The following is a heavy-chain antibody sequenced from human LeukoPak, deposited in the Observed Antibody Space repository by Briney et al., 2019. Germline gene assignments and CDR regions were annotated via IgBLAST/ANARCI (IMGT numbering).Heavy chain of an antibody. CDR3: ARRYSYYFDY. J-gene: IGHJ4*02. CDR2: IYHSGST. Sequence: SETLSLTCTVSGGSISSSSYYWGWIRQPPGKGLEWIGSIYHSGSTYYNPSLKSRVTISVDTSKNQFSLKLSSVTAADTAVYYCARRYSYYFDYWGQGTLVTVSS. CDR1: GGSISSSSYY. V-gene: IGHV4-39*07. D-gene: IGHD5-18*01.